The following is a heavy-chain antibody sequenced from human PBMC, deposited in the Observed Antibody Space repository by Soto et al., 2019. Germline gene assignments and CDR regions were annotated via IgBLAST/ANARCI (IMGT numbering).Heavy chain of an antibody. V-gene: IGHV1-8*01. CDR1: GYTFTSYD. D-gene: IGHD1-26*01. J-gene: IGHJ4*02. CDR2: MNPNSGNT. CDR3: ARVQWEVLPYFDY. Sequence: ASVKVSCKASGYTFTSYDINWVRQATGQGLEWMGWMNPNSGNTGYAQKFQGRVPMTRNTSISTAYMELSSLRSEDTAVYYCARVQWEVLPYFDYWGQGTLVTVSS.